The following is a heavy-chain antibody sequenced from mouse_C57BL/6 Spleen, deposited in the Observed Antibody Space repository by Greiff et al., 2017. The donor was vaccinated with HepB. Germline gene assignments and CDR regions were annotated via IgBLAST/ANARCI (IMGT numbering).Heavy chain of an antibody. Sequence: QVQLQQPGAELVRPGSSVKLSCKASGYTFTSYWMDWVKQRPGQGLEWIGNIYPADSETHYNQKFKDKATLTVDKSSSTAYMQLSSLTSEDSAVYYCAAYYSFAYWGQGTLVTVSA. CDR2: IYPADSET. V-gene: IGHV1-61*01. CDR1: GYTFTSYW. CDR3: AAYYSFAY. D-gene: IGHD2-12*01. J-gene: IGHJ3*01.